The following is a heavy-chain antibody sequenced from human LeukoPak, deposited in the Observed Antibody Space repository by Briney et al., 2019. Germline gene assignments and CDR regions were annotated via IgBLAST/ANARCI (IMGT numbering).Heavy chain of an antibody. CDR1: GFTFSSYA. V-gene: IGHV3-23*01. J-gene: IGHJ6*02. CDR2: ISGSGGST. Sequence: PGGSLRLSCAASGFTFSSYAMSWVRQAPGKGLEWVSAISGSGGSTYYADSVKGRFTISRDNAKNSLYLQMNSLRAEDTALYYCAKDMGAVAGAHYGMDVWGQGTTVTVSS. D-gene: IGHD6-19*01. CDR3: AKDMGAVAGAHYGMDV.